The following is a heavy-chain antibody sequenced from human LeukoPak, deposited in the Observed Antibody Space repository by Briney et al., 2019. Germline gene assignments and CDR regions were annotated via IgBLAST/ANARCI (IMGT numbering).Heavy chain of an antibody. CDR1: GYTFTSYG. V-gene: IGHV1-18*01. Sequence: GASVKVPCKASGYTFTSYGISWVRQAPGQGLEWMGWISAYNGNTNYAQKLQGRVTMTTDTSTSIAYMELRSLRSDDTAVYYCARSIDFIAARPGNFDYWGQGTLVTVSS. CDR2: ISAYNGNT. J-gene: IGHJ4*02. CDR3: ARSIDFIAARPGNFDY. D-gene: IGHD6-6*01.